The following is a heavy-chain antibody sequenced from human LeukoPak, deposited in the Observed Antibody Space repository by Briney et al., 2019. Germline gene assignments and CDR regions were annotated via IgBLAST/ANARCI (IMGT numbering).Heavy chain of an antibody. D-gene: IGHD2-2*01. J-gene: IGHJ4*02. CDR1: GGSISSGGYY. CDR3: ARDLGYCPSTSCRYFDF. CDR2: ISYSGST. Sequence: TSETLSLTCTVSGGSISSGGYYWSWIRQHPGRGLEWIGYISYSGSTYYNPSLKSRVTISVDTSRNQFSLKLSSVTAADTAVYYCARDLGYCPSTSCRYFDFWGQGTLVTVSS. V-gene: IGHV4-31*03.